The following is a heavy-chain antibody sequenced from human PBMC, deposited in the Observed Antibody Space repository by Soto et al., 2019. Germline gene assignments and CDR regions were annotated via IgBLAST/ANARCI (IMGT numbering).Heavy chain of an antibody. J-gene: IGHJ4*02. D-gene: IGHD1-26*01. Sequence: EVQLVESGGTLVQPGGSLRLSCVASGFKFRSYWMSWVRQAPGKGLEWLANIKEDGSEKYYVDSVEGRFTISRDNARNSVYLQMNRLRAEDTAIYYFTRVGGRDIKEHFWGQGTLVIVSS. CDR3: TRVGGRDIKEHF. CDR1: GFKFRSYW. CDR2: IKEDGSEK. V-gene: IGHV3-7*01.